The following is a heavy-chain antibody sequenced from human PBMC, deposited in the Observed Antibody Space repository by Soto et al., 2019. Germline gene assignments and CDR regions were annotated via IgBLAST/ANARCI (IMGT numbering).Heavy chain of an antibody. Sequence: QLQLQESGPGLVKPSETLSLTCTVSGGSISSSSYYWGWIRQPPGKGLEWIGSIYYSGSTYYNPSLKSRVTISVDTSKNQFSLKLSSVTAADTAVYYCEYTQARYYYYGMDVWGQGTTVTVSS. D-gene: IGHD2-2*02. V-gene: IGHV4-39*01. J-gene: IGHJ6*02. CDR3: EYTQARYYYYGMDV. CDR1: GGSISSSSYY. CDR2: IYYSGST.